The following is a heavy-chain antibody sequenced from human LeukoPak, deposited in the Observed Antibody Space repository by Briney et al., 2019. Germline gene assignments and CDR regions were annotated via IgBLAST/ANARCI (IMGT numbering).Heavy chain of an antibody. CDR2: IYYSGST. CDR1: GGSISSYY. D-gene: IGHD3-22*01. J-gene: IGHJ4*02. V-gene: IGHV4-59*12. CDR3: ARDEGSAYPFDY. Sequence: SETLSLTCTVSGGSISSYYWSWIRQPPGKGLEWIGSIYYSGSTYYNPSLKSRVTISVGTSKNQFSLNLNSVTAADTAVYFCARDEGSAYPFDYWGQGTLVTVSS.